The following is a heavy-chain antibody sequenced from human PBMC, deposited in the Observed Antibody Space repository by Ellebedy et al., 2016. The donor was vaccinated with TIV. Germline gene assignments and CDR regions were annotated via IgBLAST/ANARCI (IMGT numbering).Heavy chain of an antibody. D-gene: IGHD3-22*01. CDR2: ISQDGTEK. J-gene: IGHJ4*02. CDR3: ARDPRPYYYASGDYWYY. CDR1: GFTFSSYW. V-gene: IGHV3-7*03. Sequence: GESLKISCAASGFTFSSYWMTWVRQAPGKGLEWVANISQDGTEKHYVDSVKGRFTISRDNAKNSLYLQTNSLRAEDTAVYYCARDPRPYYYASGDYWYYWGQGTLVTVSS.